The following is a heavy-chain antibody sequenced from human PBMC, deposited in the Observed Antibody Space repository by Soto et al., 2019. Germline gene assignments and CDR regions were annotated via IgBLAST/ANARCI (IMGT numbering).Heavy chain of an antibody. V-gene: IGHV1-18*01. CDR2: ISAYNGNT. CDR1: GYTFTSYG. CDR3: ARTHYGSGSYYNSQFDY. Sequence: PGASVKVSCKASGYTFTSYGISWVRQAPGQGLEWMGWISAYNGNTNYAQKLQGRVTMTTDTSTSTAYMELRSLRSDDTAVYYCARTHYGSGSYYNSQFDYWGQGTLVTVSS. J-gene: IGHJ4*02. D-gene: IGHD3-10*01.